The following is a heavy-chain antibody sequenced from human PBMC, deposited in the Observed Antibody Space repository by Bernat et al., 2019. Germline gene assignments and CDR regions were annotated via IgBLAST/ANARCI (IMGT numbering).Heavy chain of an antibody. V-gene: IGHV3-53*01. D-gene: IGHD3-3*01. CDR1: GFTVSSNY. Sequence: EVQLVESGGGLVQPGGSLRLSCVASGFTVSSNYMSWGRQAPGKGLEWVSLIYSDGSTYYADSVKGRFTISTDKSKNMLYLQMSSLRAEDTAFYYCAKDRGGITIFRYYYYGMDVWGQGTTVTVSS. J-gene: IGHJ6*02. CDR2: IYSDGST. CDR3: AKDRGGITIFRYYYYGMDV.